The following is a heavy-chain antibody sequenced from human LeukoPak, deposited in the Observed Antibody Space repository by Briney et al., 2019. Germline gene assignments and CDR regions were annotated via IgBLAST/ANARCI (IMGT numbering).Heavy chain of an antibody. CDR1: GFTFSSYS. J-gene: IGHJ3*02. V-gene: IGHV3-48*01. Sequence: PGGSLRLSCAASGFTFSSYSMNWVRQAPGKGLEWVSYISSSSSTIYYADSVKGRFTISRDNAKNSLYLQMNSLRAEDTAVYYCARDRRSGSYFVPDAFDIWGQGTMVTVSS. CDR2: ISSSSSTI. D-gene: IGHD1-26*01. CDR3: ARDRRSGSYFVPDAFDI.